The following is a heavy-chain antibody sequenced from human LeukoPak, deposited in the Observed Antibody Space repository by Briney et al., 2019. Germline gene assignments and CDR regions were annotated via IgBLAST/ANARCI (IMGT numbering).Heavy chain of an antibody. CDR1: GFTFTNAW. V-gene: IGHV3-15*01. CDR3: ARDIQLST. J-gene: IGHJ3*01. D-gene: IGHD5-24*01. Sequence: GGSLRLSCAASGFTFTNAWMSWVRQAPGKGLEWVGRIKSKTDGGTTDYAAPVRGRFTISRDNSKDTLYLQMNSLRAEDTAIHYCARDIQLSTWGLGTMVTVSS. CDR2: IKSKTDGGTT.